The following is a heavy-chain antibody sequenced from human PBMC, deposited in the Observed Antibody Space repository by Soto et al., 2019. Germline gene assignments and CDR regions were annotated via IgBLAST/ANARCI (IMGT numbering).Heavy chain of an antibody. CDR1: GFTSNNNW. V-gene: IGHV5-10-1*01. CDR2: IDPCDSDT. Sequence: PGESLKISCKGSGFTSNNNWVAWVRQMPGKGLEWMEMIDPCDSDTNYSPSFQGHVTISADKSISTAYLQWSSLKASDTAMYYCARHVPIDYYYDSSGYYGAFDIWGQGTMVTVSS. J-gene: IGHJ3*02. CDR3: ARHVPIDYYYDSSGYYGAFDI. D-gene: IGHD3-22*01.